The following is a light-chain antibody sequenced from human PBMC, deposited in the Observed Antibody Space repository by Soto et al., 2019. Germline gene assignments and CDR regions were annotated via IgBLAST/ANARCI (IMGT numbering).Light chain of an antibody. Sequence: QSVLTQPASVSGSPGQSITISCTGTSSDVWTSNLVSWYQQCPGKTPKLMIYEGTKRPSGVSNRFSGSKSGNTASLTISGLHADDEVDYYCCSYAGSTTHVIFGGGTKRTVL. CDR1: SSDVWTSNL. V-gene: IGLV2-23*01. CDR3: CSYAGSTTHVI. CDR2: EGT. J-gene: IGLJ2*01.